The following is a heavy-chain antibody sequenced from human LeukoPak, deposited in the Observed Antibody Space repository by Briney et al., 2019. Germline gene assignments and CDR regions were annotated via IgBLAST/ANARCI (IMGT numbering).Heavy chain of an antibody. D-gene: IGHD6-13*01. J-gene: IGHJ5*02. Sequence: PSETLSLTCAVYGVYFSYDYWSWIRQPPGKGLEWIGEINHRGSTNHNPSLKSRVTISVDTSKKQFSLRLSSVTAADTAIYYCARGVAGISASKKSNWFDPWGQGTLVTVSS. CDR1: GVYFSYDY. CDR2: INHRGST. CDR3: ARGVAGISASKKSNWFDP. V-gene: IGHV4-34*01.